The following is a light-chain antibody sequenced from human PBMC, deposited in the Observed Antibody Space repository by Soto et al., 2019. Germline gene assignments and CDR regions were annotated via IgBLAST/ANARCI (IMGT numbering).Light chain of an antibody. V-gene: IGKV3-11*01. CDR3: QQSYSTPWT. J-gene: IGKJ1*01. CDR2: DAS. Sequence: EIVMTQSPGTLSLSPGERATLSCRASQSVSSRLAWYQQKPGQAPRLLIYDASNRATGIPARFSGSGSGTDFTLTISSLQPEDFATYYCQQSYSTPWTFGQGTKVDIK. CDR1: QSVSSR.